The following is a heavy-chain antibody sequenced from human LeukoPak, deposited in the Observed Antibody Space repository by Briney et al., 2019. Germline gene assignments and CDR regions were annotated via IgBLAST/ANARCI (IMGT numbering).Heavy chain of an antibody. V-gene: IGHV3-7*01. D-gene: IGHD6-19*01. J-gene: IGHJ2*01. CDR1: GFTLSSYW. CDR3: ARAPSEYWYFDL. CDR2: IKQDGSEK. Sequence: GGSLRLSCAASGFTLSSYWMSWVRQAPGKGLEWVANIKQDGSEKYYVDSVKGRFTISRDNAKKSLYLQMNSLRAEDTAVYYCARAPSEYWYFDLWGRGTLVTVSS.